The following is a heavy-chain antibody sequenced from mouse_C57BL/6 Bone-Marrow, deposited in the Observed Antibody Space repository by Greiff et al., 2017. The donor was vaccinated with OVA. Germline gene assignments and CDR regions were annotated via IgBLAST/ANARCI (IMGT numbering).Heavy chain of an antibody. CDR3: ANYYGSSYWYFDV. CDR2: IYPGSGST. V-gene: IGHV1-55*01. CDR1: GYTFTSYW. Sequence: VQLQESGAELVKPGASVKMSCKASGYTFTSYWITWVKQRPGQGLEWIGDIYPGSGSTNYNEKFKSKATLTVDTSSSTAYMQLSSLTSEDSAVYYCANYYGSSYWYFDVWGTGTTVTVSS. D-gene: IGHD1-1*01. J-gene: IGHJ1*03.